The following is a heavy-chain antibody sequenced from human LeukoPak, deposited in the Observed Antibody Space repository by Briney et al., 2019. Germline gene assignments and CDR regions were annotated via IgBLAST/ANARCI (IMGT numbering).Heavy chain of an antibody. CDR2: INHSGST. J-gene: IGHJ4*02. Sequence: SETLSLTCAVYGGSFSGYYWSWIRQPPGKGLEWIGEINHSGSTNYNPSLKSRVTMSVDTSKNQFYLKLSSVTAADTAVYYCARDLFRYDSSGYYDWGQGTLVTVSS. V-gene: IGHV4-34*10. CDR1: GGSFSGYY. D-gene: IGHD3-22*01. CDR3: ARDLFRYDSSGYYD.